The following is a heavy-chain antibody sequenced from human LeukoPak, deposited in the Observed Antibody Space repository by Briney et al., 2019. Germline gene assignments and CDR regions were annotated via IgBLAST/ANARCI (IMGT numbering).Heavy chain of an antibody. Sequence: GASVKVSCKASGYTFTNYYMHWVRQAPAQGLEWMGIINPTAGTTSYAQKFQGRVTMTRDMSTTTAYMELSSLRSEDTAVYYCAIGYCSGGSCYSNWFDSWGQGTLVTVSS. V-gene: IGHV1-46*01. J-gene: IGHJ5*01. CDR2: INPTAGTT. D-gene: IGHD2-15*01. CDR3: AIGYCSGGSCYSNWFDS. CDR1: GYTFTNYY.